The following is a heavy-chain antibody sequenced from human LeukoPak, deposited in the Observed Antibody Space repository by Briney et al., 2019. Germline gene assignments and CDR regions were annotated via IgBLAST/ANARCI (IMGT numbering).Heavy chain of an antibody. CDR3: ARPTAAGKPGYDAFDI. Sequence: SETLSLTCTVSGGSISSYYWSWIRHPPGKGLEWIGYIYYSGSTNYNPSLKSRVTISVDTSKNQFSLKLSSVTAADTAVYYCARPTAAGKPGYDAFDIWGQGTMVTVFS. CDR1: GGSISSYY. V-gene: IGHV4-59*08. J-gene: IGHJ3*02. CDR2: IYYSGST. D-gene: IGHD6-13*01.